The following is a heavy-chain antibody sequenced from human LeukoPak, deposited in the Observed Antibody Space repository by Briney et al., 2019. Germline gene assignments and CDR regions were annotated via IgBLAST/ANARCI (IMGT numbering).Heavy chain of an antibody. CDR2: IYYSGST. Sequence: PSETLSLTCTVSGGSTSSGDYYWSWIRQPPGKGLEWIGYIYYSGSTYYNPSLKSRVTISVDTSKNQFSLKLSSVTAADTAVYYCARDLYYDYVWGSYRYPDAFDIWGQGTMVTVSS. D-gene: IGHD3-16*02. J-gene: IGHJ3*02. CDR3: ARDLYYDYVWGSYRYPDAFDI. CDR1: GGSTSSGDYY. V-gene: IGHV4-30-4*01.